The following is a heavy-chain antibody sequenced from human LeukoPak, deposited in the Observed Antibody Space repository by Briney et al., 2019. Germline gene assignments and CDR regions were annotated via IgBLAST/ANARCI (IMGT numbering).Heavy chain of an antibody. CDR1: GGSISSASYY. CDR2: IYTSGST. D-gene: IGHD2-15*01. J-gene: IGHJ4*02. Sequence: PSETLSLTCTVSGGSISSASYYWSWIRQPAGKGLEWIGRIYTSGSTNYNPSLKSRVTISVDTSKNQFSLKLSSVTAADTAVYYCARDHCSGGSCYDYWGQGTLVTVSS. CDR3: ARDHCSGGSCYDY. V-gene: IGHV4-61*02.